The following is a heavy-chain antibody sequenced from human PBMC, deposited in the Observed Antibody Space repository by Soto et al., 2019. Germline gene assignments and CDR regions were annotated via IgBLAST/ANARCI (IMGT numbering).Heavy chain of an antibody. CDR3: ARDHYYDSRLTEYNWFDP. CDR2: IYYSGST. CDR1: GGSISSGGYY. J-gene: IGHJ5*02. Sequence: QVQLQESGPGLVKPSQTLSLTCTVSGGSISSGGYYWSWIRQHPGKGLEWIGYIYYSGSTYYNPSLKSRVTISVDTSKNKFSLKLSSVTAADTAVYYCARDHYYDSRLTEYNWFDPWGQGTLVTVSS. D-gene: IGHD3-22*01. V-gene: IGHV4-31*03.